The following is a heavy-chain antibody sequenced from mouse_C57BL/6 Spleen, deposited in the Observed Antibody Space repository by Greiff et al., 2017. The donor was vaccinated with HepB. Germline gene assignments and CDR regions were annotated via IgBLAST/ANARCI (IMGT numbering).Heavy chain of an antibody. CDR2: ISSGSSTI. Sequence: EVKVVESGGGLVKPGGSLKLSCAASGFTFSDYGMHWVRQAPEKGLEWVAYISSGSSTIYYADTVKGRFTISRDNAKNTLFLQMTSLRSEDTAMYYCARGLLWPAWFAYWGQGTLVTVSA. J-gene: IGHJ3*01. D-gene: IGHD2-1*01. CDR3: ARGLLWPAWFAY. V-gene: IGHV5-17*01. CDR1: GFTFSDYG.